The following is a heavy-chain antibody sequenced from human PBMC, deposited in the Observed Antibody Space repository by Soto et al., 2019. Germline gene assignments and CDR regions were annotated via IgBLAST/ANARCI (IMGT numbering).Heavy chain of an antibody. CDR1: GGTFSSYA. Sequence: SVKVSCKASGGTFSSYAISWVRQAPGQGLEWMGGIIPIFGTANYAQKFQGRVTITADESTSTAYMELSSLRSEDTAVYYCAGHSSGVPGYYYGMDVWGQGTTVTVSS. D-gene: IGHD3-22*01. CDR2: IIPIFGTA. CDR3: AGHSSGVPGYYYGMDV. J-gene: IGHJ6*02. V-gene: IGHV1-69*13.